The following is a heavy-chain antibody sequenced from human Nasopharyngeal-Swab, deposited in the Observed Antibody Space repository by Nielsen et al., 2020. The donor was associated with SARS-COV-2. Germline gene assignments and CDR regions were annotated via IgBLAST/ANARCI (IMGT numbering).Heavy chain of an antibody. Sequence: SETLSLTCTVSGGSISSYYWSWIRQPPGKGLEWIGYIYYSGTTNYNPSLKSRVTISVDTSKNQFSLKLSSVTAADTAVYYCARGQVVVWDYWGQGTLVTVSS. CDR3: ARGQVVVWDY. CDR2: IYYSGTT. V-gene: IGHV4-59*01. J-gene: IGHJ4*02. CDR1: GGSISSYY. D-gene: IGHD3-22*01.